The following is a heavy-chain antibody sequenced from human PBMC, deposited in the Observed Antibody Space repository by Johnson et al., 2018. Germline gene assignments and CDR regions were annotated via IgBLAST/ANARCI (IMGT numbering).Heavy chain of an antibody. Sequence: QVQLVQSGGGVVQXGRSXRLXCAASGFTFSSYGMHWVRQAPGKGLEWVAVIWYDGSNKYYADSVKGRFTISRDNSKNTLYPQMKSLKTEDTAVYYCTTDFGIMVYADDAVDIWGQGTRVTVSS. CDR2: IWYDGSNK. V-gene: IGHV3-33*01. D-gene: IGHD2-8*01. J-gene: IGHJ3*02. CDR3: TTDFGIMVYADDAVDI. CDR1: GFTFSSYG.